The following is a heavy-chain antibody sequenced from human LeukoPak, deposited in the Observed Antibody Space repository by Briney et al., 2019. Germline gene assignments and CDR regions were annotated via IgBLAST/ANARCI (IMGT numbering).Heavy chain of an antibody. D-gene: IGHD1-26*01. CDR3: ARRWEGTFDI. Sequence: GESLKISCKGSGYSFTRYWIGWVRQMPGKGLESMGIIFPGDSDTRCSPPFQGQVTISADKSITTAYLQWSSLKASDTAMYYCARRWEGTFDIWGQGTMVTVSS. CDR2: IFPGDSDT. V-gene: IGHV5-51*01. J-gene: IGHJ3*02. CDR1: GYSFTRYW.